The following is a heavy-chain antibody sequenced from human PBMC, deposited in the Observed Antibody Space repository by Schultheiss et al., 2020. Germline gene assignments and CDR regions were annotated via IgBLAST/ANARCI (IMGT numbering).Heavy chain of an antibody. J-gene: IGHJ6*02. Sequence: SETLSLTCSVYGGSFRGYYWSWIRQPPGRGLEWIGEINHRGSTNYNPSLKSRVTISVDKTKNQFSLKLSSVTAADTAVYYCAIPGSYDYYFYGMDVWGQGTTVTGS. V-gene: IGHV4-34*01. CDR2: INHRGST. CDR3: AIPGSYDYYFYGMDV. CDR1: GGSFRGYY.